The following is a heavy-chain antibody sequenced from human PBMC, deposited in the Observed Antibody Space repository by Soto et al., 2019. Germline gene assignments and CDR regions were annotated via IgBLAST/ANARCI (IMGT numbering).Heavy chain of an antibody. D-gene: IGHD1-7*01. CDR2: IWYDGSNK. J-gene: IGHJ4*02. CDR3: ARGSVEGKNLELLDY. Sequence: SLRLSCAASGFTFSSYGMHWVRQAPGKGLEWVAVIWYDGSNKYYADSVKGRFTISRDNSKNTLYLQMNSLRAEDTAVYYCARGSVEGKNLELLDYWGQGTLVTVSS. CDR1: GFTFSSYG. V-gene: IGHV3-33*01.